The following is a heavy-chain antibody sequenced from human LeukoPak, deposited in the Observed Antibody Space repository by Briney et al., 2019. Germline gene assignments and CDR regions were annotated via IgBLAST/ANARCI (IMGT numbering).Heavy chain of an antibody. V-gene: IGHV4-34*01. CDR1: IGSFSGYH. CDR3: ARQGSISAFDF. D-gene: IGHD2-21*01. CDR2: IDHSGNT. Sequence: SETLSLTCAVYIGSFSGYHWSWIRQPPGRGLEWIGEIDHSGNTKYNPSLKSRVTISVDTSKNQFSLKLRALSAADTAVYFCARQGSISAFDFWGRGTLVTVSS. J-gene: IGHJ4*02.